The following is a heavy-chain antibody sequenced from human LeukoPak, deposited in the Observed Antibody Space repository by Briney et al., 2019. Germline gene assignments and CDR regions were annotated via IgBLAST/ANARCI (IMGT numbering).Heavy chain of an antibody. D-gene: IGHD2-21*02. J-gene: IGHJ3*02. Sequence: GGSLRLSCAASGFTVSSNYMSWVRQAPGKGLEWVSVIYSGGSTYYADSVKGRFTISRDNSKNTLYLQMNSLRAEDTAVYYCAHIVVVTAIPDTDAFDIWGQGTMVTVSS. CDR2: IYSGGST. CDR3: AHIVVVTAIPDTDAFDI. CDR1: GFTVSSNY. V-gene: IGHV3-53*01.